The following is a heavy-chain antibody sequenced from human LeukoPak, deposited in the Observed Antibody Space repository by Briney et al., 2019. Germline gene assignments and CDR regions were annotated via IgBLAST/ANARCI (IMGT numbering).Heavy chain of an antibody. V-gene: IGHV4-39*01. Sequence: PSETLSLTCTVSGGSISSSPYYWAWIRQPPGRGLEWIGSIYYRGNTYRNPSLKSRVTISVDTSKNQFSLSVISVTAADTAVYFCARPTTGPATQGYDSWGQGILVTVAS. J-gene: IGHJ4*02. CDR2: IYYRGNT. CDR1: GGSISSSPYY. D-gene: IGHD1-1*01. CDR3: ARPTTGPATQGYDS.